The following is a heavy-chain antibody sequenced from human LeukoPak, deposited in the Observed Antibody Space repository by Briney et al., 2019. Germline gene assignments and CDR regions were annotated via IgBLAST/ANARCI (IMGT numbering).Heavy chain of an antibody. CDR2: IFHSGYT. J-gene: IGHJ3*01. Sequence: SETLSLTCTVSGYPISSGYFWGWIRQPPGKGLEFIASIFHSGYTYYDASLKGRVTISVDTSKNQFTLRLGSVTAADTAVYYCARETEKQWQYWGHGTMVTVSS. V-gene: IGHV4-38-2*02. CDR3: ARETEKQWQY. CDR1: GYPISSGYF. D-gene: IGHD6-19*01.